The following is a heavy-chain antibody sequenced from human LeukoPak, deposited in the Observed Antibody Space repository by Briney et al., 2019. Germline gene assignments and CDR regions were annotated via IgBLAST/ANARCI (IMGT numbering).Heavy chain of an antibody. J-gene: IGHJ6*03. CDR2: IIPIFGTA. Sequence: ASVKVSCKASGGTFSSYAISWVRQAPGQGLEWMGGIIPIFGTANYAQKFQGRVTITADESTSTAYMELSSLRSEDTAVYYCARGIAAADYYYYYMDVWGKGTTVTISS. D-gene: IGHD6-13*01. CDR3: ARGIAAADYYYYYMDV. V-gene: IGHV1-69*13. CDR1: GGTFSSYA.